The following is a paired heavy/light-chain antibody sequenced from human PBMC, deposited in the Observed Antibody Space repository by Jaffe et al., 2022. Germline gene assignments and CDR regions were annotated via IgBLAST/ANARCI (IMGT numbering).Light chain of an antibody. Sequence: SYELTQPPSVSVSPGQTASITCSGDKLGDKYACWYQQKPGQSPVLVIYQDSKRPSGIPERFSGSNSGNTATLTISGTQAMDEADYYCQAWDSSTAVFGTGTKVTVL. V-gene: IGLV3-1*01. CDR2: QDS. CDR3: QAWDSSTAV. J-gene: IGLJ1*01. CDR1: KLGDKY.
Heavy chain of an antibody. Sequence: QVQLVQSGAEVKKPGASVKVSCKASGYTFTSYYMHWVRQAPGQGLEWMGIINPSGGSTSYAQKFQGRVTMTRDTSTSTVYMELSSLRSEDTAVYYCARDNPLPPLEWSHPNPTHDHIHWFDPWGQGTLVTVSS. D-gene: IGHD3-3*01. V-gene: IGHV1-46*03. CDR2: INPSGGST. CDR1: GYTFTSYY. CDR3: ARDNPLPPLEWSHPNPTHDHIHWFDP. J-gene: IGHJ5*02.